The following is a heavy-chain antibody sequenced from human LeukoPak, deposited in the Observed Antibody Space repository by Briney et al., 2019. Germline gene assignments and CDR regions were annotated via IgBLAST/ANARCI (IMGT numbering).Heavy chain of an antibody. CDR3: ARDARGAAAADVVFDI. Sequence: GASVKVSCKASGFTFTSHDYNWVRQATGQGLEWMGWMNPNSGSTGYAQKFQGRITMTRDTSITTVYMELSSLTSEDTAVYYCARDARGAAAADVVFDIWGQGTMVTVSS. D-gene: IGHD6-13*01. J-gene: IGHJ3*02. CDR2: MNPNSGST. CDR1: GFTFTSHD. V-gene: IGHV1-8*01.